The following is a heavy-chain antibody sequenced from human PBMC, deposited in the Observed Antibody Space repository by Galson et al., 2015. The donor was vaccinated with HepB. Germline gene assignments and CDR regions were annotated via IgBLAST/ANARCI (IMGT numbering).Heavy chain of an antibody. D-gene: IGHD6-19*01. Sequence: SLRLSCEASGFTFSSYAMHWVRQAPGKGLEWVEVISYDGSNKYYADSVKGRFTIPRDNSKNTLYLQMNSLRAEDTAVYYCARGRDSSGWLPYFDYWGQGTLVTVSS. CDR3: ARGRDSSGWLPYFDY. V-gene: IGHV3-30*04. CDR2: ISYDGSNK. J-gene: IGHJ4*02. CDR1: GFTFSSYA.